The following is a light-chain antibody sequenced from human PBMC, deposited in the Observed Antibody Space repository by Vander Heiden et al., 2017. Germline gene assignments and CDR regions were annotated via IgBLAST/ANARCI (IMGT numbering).Light chain of an antibody. Sequence: QSVLTQPPSVSGAPGQRVPISCTGSSSNIGAGYDVHWYQQLPGTAPKLLIYGNSNRPSGVPDRFSGSKSGTSASLAITGLQAEEEADYYCQSYDSSLSGWVFGGGTKLTVL. CDR2: GNS. CDR1: SSNIGAGYD. V-gene: IGLV1-40*01. J-gene: IGLJ3*02. CDR3: QSYDSSLSGWV.